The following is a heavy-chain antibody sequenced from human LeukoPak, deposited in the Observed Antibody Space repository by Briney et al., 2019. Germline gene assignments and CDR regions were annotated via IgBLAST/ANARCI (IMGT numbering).Heavy chain of an antibody. D-gene: IGHD2-15*01. CDR3: ARGGSCGDY. J-gene: IGHJ4*02. CDR1: GFTFSNYW. Sequence: PVGSLRLSCAASGFTFSNYWMTWVRQAPGKGLEWVANIKQDGSEKHYVDSVKGRFTISRDDAKNSLYLQMNSLGTEDTAVYYCARGGSCGDYWGQGTLVTVSS. V-gene: IGHV3-7*01. CDR2: IKQDGSEK.